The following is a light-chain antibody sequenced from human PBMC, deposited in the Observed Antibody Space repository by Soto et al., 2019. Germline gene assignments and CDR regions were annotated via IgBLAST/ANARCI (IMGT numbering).Light chain of an antibody. CDR1: RSNIVSNT. CDR3: AAWDDSLNEYV. Sequence: QSVLTQPPSASGTPGRRVTISCSGSRSNIVSNTVNWYQHLPGAAPKLLMYAYSQRPSGIPDRFSGSKSGASASLAISGLQSEDEADYYCAAWDDSLNEYVFGTGTKLTVL. V-gene: IGLV1-44*01. J-gene: IGLJ1*01. CDR2: AYS.